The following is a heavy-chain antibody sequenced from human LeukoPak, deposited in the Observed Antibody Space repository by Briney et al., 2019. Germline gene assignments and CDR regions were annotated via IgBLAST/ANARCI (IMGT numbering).Heavy chain of an antibody. Sequence: ASVKVSCKASGYTFTGYYMHWVRQAPGQGLEWTGWINPNSGDTHYAQKFQGRVTMTRDTSINTAYMELSRLRSDDTAVYYCARDQAFVYCSGGTCYDDYWGQGSLVTVSS. D-gene: IGHD2-15*01. CDR3: ARDQAFVYCSGGTCYDDY. J-gene: IGHJ4*02. V-gene: IGHV1-2*02. CDR1: GYTFTGYY. CDR2: INPNSGDT.